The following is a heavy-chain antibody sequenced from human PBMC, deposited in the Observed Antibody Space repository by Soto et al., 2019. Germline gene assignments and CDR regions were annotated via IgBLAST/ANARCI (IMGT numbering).Heavy chain of an antibody. Sequence: SVKVSCKASGGTFSSYAISWVRQAPGQGLEWMGGIIPIFGTANYAQKFQGRVTITADESTSTAYMGLSSLRSEDTAVYYCAREYCSGGSCYSPYNWFDPWGQGTQVTVSS. D-gene: IGHD2-15*01. J-gene: IGHJ5*02. CDR3: AREYCSGGSCYSPYNWFDP. CDR1: GGTFSSYA. CDR2: IIPIFGTA. V-gene: IGHV1-69*13.